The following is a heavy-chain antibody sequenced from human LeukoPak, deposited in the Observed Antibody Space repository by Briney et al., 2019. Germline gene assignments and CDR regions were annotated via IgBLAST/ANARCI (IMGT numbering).Heavy chain of an antibody. V-gene: IGHV3-53*01. D-gene: IGHD6-13*01. Sequence: GGSLRLSCAASGFTVSSNYMSWVRQAPGKGLEWVSLIYSGGSTYYADSVKGRFTISRDNSKNTLYLQMNSLRAEDTAVYYCTSYSSLDYWGQGTLVTVSS. CDR2: IYSGGST. CDR3: TSYSSLDY. J-gene: IGHJ4*02. CDR1: GFTVSSNY.